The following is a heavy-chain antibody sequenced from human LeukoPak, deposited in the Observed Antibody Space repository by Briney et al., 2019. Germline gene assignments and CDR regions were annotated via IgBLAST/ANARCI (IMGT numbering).Heavy chain of an antibody. CDR2: IYYSGST. D-gene: IGHD3-9*01. J-gene: IGHJ5*02. CDR3: ARLLRYFDWPYNWFDP. V-gene: IGHV4-39*01. CDR1: GSSISSSSYY. Sequence: SETLPLTCTVSGSSISSSSYYWGWIRQPPGKGLEWIGSIYYSGSTYYNPSLKSRVTISVDTSKNQFSLKLSSVTAADTAVYYCARLLRYFDWPYNWFDPWGQGTLVTVSS.